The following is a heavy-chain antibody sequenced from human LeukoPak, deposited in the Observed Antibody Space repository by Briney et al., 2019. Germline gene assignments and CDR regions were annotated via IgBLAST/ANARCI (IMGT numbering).Heavy chain of an antibody. CDR2: IYYSGDT. D-gene: IGHD3-22*01. CDR3: ARGIGNYFDSSSYYDD. Sequence: SQTLSLTCTVSGGSISSGDYSWTWVRQPPGKGLEWIGYIYYSGDTYYSPSLKSRVSISIDTSKNQFSLKLRSVTAADTAIYYCARGIGNYFDSSSYYDDWSQGTLVSVSS. V-gene: IGHV4-30-4*01. CDR1: GGSISSGDYS. J-gene: IGHJ4*02.